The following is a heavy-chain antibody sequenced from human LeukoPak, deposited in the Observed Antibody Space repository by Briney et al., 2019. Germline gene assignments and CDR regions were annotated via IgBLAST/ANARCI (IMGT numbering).Heavy chain of an antibody. V-gene: IGHV3-21*01. Sequence: GGSLRLSCAASGFTFSSYSMNWVRQSPGKGLEWVSSISSSSSYIYYADSVKGRFTISRDNAKNSLYLQVASLRDEDTAIYYCARMRGPTTGALDIWGPGTMVAVSS. D-gene: IGHD1-26*01. CDR1: GFTFSSYS. CDR2: ISSSSSYI. CDR3: ARMRGPTTGALDI. J-gene: IGHJ3*02.